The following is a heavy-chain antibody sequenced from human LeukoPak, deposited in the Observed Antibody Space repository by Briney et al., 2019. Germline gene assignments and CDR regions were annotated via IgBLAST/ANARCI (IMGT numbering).Heavy chain of an antibody. J-gene: IGHJ6*03. D-gene: IGHD2-15*01. Sequence: GESLKISCKGSGYNFATYWIAWVRQMPGKGLEWMAIIYPHNSDTRYNPSFQGQVTISADKSINTAYLQWSSLKASDTAMYYCARHGARYCGVGSCPYYYYMDVWGKGTMVIISS. CDR1: GYNFATYW. CDR2: IYPHNSDT. CDR3: ARHGARYCGVGSCPYYYYMDV. V-gene: IGHV5-51*01.